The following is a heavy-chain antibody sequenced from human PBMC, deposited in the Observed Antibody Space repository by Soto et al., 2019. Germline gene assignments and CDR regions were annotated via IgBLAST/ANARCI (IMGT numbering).Heavy chain of an antibody. CDR2: IYYSGST. V-gene: IGHV4-59*01. Sequence: SETLSLTCTVSGGSISSYYWSWIRQPPGKGLEWIGYIYYSGSTNYNPSLRSRVTISVDTSKNQFSLKLSSVTAADTAVYYCARVPVLLWFGELLHWFDPWGQGTLVTVSS. J-gene: IGHJ5*02. D-gene: IGHD3-10*01. CDR3: ARVPVLLWFGELLHWFDP. CDR1: GGSISSYY.